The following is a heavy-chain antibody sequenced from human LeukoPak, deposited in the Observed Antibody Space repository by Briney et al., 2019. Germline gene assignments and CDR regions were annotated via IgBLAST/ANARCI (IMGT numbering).Heavy chain of an antibody. D-gene: IGHD3-22*01. Sequence: SETLSLTCTVSGDSVSSTNYYWGWIRQPPGRGLEWIASIRYSESAYYSPSLKSRATISVDTSRNQFSLRLRSLTATDTAVYYCATQDSSHYWGQGTLVTVSS. CDR2: IRYSESA. V-gene: IGHV4-39*01. J-gene: IGHJ4*02. CDR1: GDSVSSTNYY. CDR3: ATQDSSHY.